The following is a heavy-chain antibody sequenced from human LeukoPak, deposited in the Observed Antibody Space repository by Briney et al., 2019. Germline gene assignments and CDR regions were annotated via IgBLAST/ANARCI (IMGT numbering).Heavy chain of an antibody. D-gene: IGHD1-26*01. CDR1: GGSISSYY. CDR2: IYYSGST. Sequence: SETLSLTCTVSGGSISSYYWSWIRQPPGKGLEWIGYIYYSGSTNYNPSLKSRVTISVDTSKNQFSLKLSSVTAADTAVYYCARDLSRRGATTLWFDPWGQGTLVTVSS. V-gene: IGHV4-59*01. J-gene: IGHJ5*02. CDR3: ARDLSRRGATTLWFDP.